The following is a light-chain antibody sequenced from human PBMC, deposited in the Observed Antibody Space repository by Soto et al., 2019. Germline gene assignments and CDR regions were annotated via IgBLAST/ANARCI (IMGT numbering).Light chain of an antibody. J-gene: IGKJ4*01. CDR2: KAS. V-gene: IGKV1-5*03. CDR3: QQYNSYPLT. Sequence: DIQMTQSPSTLSASVGDRVTITCRASQSISSWLAWYQQKPGKAPKLLIYKASSLESGVPSRFSGSGSGKEFTLSISSLQADDFATYYCQQYNSYPLTFGGGTKVEIK. CDR1: QSISSW.